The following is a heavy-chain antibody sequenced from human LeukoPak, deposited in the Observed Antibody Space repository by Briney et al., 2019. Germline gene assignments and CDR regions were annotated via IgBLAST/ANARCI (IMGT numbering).Heavy chain of an antibody. Sequence: LSLTCTVSGGSISSYYWSWIRQPPGKGLEWVAVISYDGSNKYYADSVKGRFTISRDNSKNTLYLQMNSLRAEDTAVYYCAKGGSGSYYRDYYYGMDVWGQGTTVTVSS. CDR2: ISYDGSNK. D-gene: IGHD3-10*01. CDR3: AKGGSGSYYRDYYYGMDV. CDR1: GGSISSYY. V-gene: IGHV3-30*18. J-gene: IGHJ6*02.